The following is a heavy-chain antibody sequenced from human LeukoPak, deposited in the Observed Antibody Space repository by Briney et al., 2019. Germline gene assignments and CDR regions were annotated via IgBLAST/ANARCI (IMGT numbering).Heavy chain of an antibody. CDR1: GCTFTSYG. Sequence: ASVKVSCKASGCTFTSYGISWVRQAPGQGLEWMGWISAYNGNTNYAQKLQGRVTITTDTSTSTAYMELRSLRSDDTAVYYCARAPYYDFWRVDYWGQGTLIPVSS. D-gene: IGHD3-3*01. V-gene: IGHV1-18*01. CDR2: ISAYNGNT. J-gene: IGHJ4*02. CDR3: ARAPYYDFWRVDY.